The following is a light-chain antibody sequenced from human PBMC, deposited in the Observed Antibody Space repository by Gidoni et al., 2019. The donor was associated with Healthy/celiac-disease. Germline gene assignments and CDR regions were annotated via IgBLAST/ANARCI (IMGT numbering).Light chain of an antibody. CDR3: QQSYSTPRT. CDR1: QSIRSD. J-gene: IGKJ2*01. CDR2: AAS. V-gene: IGKV1-39*01. Sequence: IQMPPSPSSLSASVGDRVTITCRASQSIRSDLNWYQQKPGKAPKLLISAASSLQRGVPSRFSGSGSGTDFTLTISSLQPEDFATYYCQQSYSTPRTFGQGTKLEIK.